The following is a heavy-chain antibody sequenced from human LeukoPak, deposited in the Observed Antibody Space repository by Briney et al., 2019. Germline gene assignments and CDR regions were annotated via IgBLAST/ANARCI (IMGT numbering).Heavy chain of an antibody. J-gene: IGHJ4*02. D-gene: IGHD2-8*01. Sequence: GGSLRPSCAASGFTFSSYWMSWVRQAPGKGLEWVANIKQDGSEKYYVDSVKGRFTISRDNAKNSLYLQMNSLRAEDTAVYYCARDGRYCTNGVCYTLGYVDYWGQGTLVTVSS. V-gene: IGHV3-7*01. CDR1: GFTFSSYW. CDR3: ARDGRYCTNGVCYTLGYVDY. CDR2: IKQDGSEK.